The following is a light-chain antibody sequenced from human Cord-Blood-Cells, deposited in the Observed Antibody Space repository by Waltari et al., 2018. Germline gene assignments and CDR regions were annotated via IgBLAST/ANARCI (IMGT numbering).Light chain of an antibody. CDR2: EVS. V-gene: IGLV2-23*02. J-gene: IGLJ2*01. Sequence: QSALTQPASVSGSPGQSITISCTGTSSDVGRYNLVSRYQQHPGKAPKLMIYEVSKRPSGVSNRFSGSKSGNTASLTISGLQAEDEADYYCCSYAGSSSVVFGGGTKLTVL. CDR3: CSYAGSSSVV. CDR1: SSDVGRYNL.